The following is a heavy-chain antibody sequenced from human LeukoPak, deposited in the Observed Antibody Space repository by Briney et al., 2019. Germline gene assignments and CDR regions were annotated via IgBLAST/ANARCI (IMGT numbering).Heavy chain of an antibody. CDR1: GFTFSSYW. Sequence: GGSLRLSCAASGFTFSSYWMSWVRQAPGKGLEWVANIKQDGSEKYYVDSVKGRFTISRDNAKNSLYLQMNSLRAEDTAVYYCASGPIRPRFDYWGQGTLVTVSS. V-gene: IGHV3-7*03. CDR2: IKQDGSEK. CDR3: ASGPIRPRFDY. J-gene: IGHJ4*02.